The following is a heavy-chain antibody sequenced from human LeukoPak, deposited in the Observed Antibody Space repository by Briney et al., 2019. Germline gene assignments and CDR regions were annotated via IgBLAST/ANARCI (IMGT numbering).Heavy chain of an antibody. CDR2: IYYSGST. CDR3: ARGPYSDC. CDR1: GGSVSSSSYY. V-gene: IGHV4-61*01. Sequence: SETLSLTCTVSGGSVSSSSYYWSWIRQPPGEGLEWIGYIYYSGSTNYNPSLKSRVTISVDTSNDRFSLKLSSVAAADTAVYYCARGPYSDCWGQGTLVTVSS. D-gene: IGHD2-15*01. J-gene: IGHJ4*02.